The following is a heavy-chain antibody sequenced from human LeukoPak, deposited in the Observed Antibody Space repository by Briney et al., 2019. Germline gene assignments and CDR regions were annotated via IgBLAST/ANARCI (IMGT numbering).Heavy chain of an antibody. Sequence: GASVKVSCKASGYTLTSYYLHWVRQAPGQGLEWMAIINPSGDTTSHAQKFQGRVTLTRVTSASTAYMELSSLRSEDTAVYYCARGSGWSDYYGMDVWGQGTTVIVSS. CDR2: INPSGDTT. D-gene: IGHD6-19*01. V-gene: IGHV1-46*01. CDR1: GYTLTSYY. J-gene: IGHJ6*02. CDR3: ARGSGWSDYYGMDV.